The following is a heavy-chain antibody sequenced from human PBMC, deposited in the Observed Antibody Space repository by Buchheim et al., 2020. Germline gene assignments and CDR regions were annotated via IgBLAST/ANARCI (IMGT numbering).Heavy chain of an antibody. CDR3: ARVPGYCSSTSCYSYYYYGMDV. Sequence: QVQLVQSGAEVKKPGSSVKVSCKASGGTFSSYAISWVRQAPGQGLEWMGGIIPIFGTANYAQKFQGRVKITADKSTSTAYMELSSLRSEDTAVYYCARVPGYCSSTSCYSYYYYGMDVWGQGTT. J-gene: IGHJ6*02. V-gene: IGHV1-69*06. CDR2: IIPIFGTA. CDR1: GGTFSSYA. D-gene: IGHD2-2*02.